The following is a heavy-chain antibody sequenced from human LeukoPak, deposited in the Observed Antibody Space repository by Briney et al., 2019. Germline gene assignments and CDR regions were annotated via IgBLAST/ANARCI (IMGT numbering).Heavy chain of an antibody. J-gene: IGHJ4*02. CDR3: ACSRGNNYGYWDY. Sequence: PGGSLRLSCAASGFTFSSDWMHWVRQAPGKGLVWVSRINSDGSSTSYADSVKGRFTISRDNAKNTVYLKMNSLRVEDTAVYYCACSRGNNYGYWDYWGQGTLVTVSS. D-gene: IGHD5-18*01. CDR1: GFTFSSDW. CDR2: INSDGSST. V-gene: IGHV3-74*01.